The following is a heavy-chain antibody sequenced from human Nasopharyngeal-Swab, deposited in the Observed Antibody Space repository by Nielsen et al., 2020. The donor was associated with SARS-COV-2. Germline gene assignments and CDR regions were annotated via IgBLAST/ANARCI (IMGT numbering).Heavy chain of an antibody. J-gene: IGHJ4*02. V-gene: IGHV3-11*01. Sequence: GESLKISCAASGFTFSDYYMSWIRQAPGKGPEWVSYIGSSGSSGTTIYYADSVKGRFTISRDNAKNSLYLQMDSLRAEDTAVYYCAKGGYSGYDFGVYWGQGTLVTVSS. D-gene: IGHD5-12*01. CDR2: IGSSGSSGTTI. CDR1: GFTFSDYY. CDR3: AKGGYSGYDFGVY.